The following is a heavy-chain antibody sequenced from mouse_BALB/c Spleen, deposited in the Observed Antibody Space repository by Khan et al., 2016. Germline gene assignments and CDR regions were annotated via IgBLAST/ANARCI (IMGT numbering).Heavy chain of an antibody. V-gene: IGHV4-1*02. J-gene: IGHJ2*01. Sequence: EVKLLESGGGLVQPGGSLKLSCTTSGFDFSRYWMSWVRQAPGRGLEWIGEINPDSSTINYTPSLKDTFIISRDNAKNTLYLQMSKVRSEDTALYYCPGNWGVGFDYWGQGTTLAVSS. CDR2: INPDSSTI. CDR3: PGNWGVGFDY. D-gene: IGHD4-1*01. CDR1: GFDFSRYW.